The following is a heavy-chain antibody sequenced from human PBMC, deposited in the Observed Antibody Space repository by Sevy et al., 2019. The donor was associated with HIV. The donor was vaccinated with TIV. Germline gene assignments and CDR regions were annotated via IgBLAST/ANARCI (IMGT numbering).Heavy chain of an antibody. Sequence: GGSLRLSCAASGFTFSTYAMSWVRQAPGKGLEWVAVISGSGGDTYYADSVKGRFTISRDNSKNTLYLQMNSLRAEDRAVYYGAKDAEYDDGSGDSLGQGYYGMDVWGQGTTVTVSS. D-gene: IGHD3-22*01. V-gene: IGHV3-23*01. CDR1: GFTFSTYA. J-gene: IGHJ6*02. CDR2: ISGSGGDT. CDR3: AKDAEYDDGSGDSLGQGYYGMDV.